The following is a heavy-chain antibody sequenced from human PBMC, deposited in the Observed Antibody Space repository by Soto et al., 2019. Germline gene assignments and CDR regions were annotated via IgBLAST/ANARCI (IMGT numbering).Heavy chain of an antibody. J-gene: IGHJ6*02. Sequence: QITLKESGPTLVKPSRTLTLTCTFSGFSLSTYGMGVGWIRQPPGKALEWLALIFWDDDKRYSPSLKTRLTLYKDSSKNQVVLTMTNMDPVDTATYFCAHSMIRGLTDHGLDVWGPGTTVTVSS. CDR2: IFWDDDK. CDR3: AHSMIRGLTDHGLDV. V-gene: IGHV2-5*02. CDR1: GFSLSTYGMG. D-gene: IGHD3-10*01.